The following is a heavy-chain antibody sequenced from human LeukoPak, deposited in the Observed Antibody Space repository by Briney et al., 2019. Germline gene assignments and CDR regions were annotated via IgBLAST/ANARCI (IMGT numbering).Heavy chain of an antibody. D-gene: IGHD3-3*01. CDR2: INPSGGST. J-gene: IGHJ6*02. CDR3: ASDSYYDFWSGYYSFSRRPSYYYYGMDV. V-gene: IGHV1-46*01. CDR1: GYTFTSYY. Sequence: ASVKVSCKASGYTFTSYYMHWVRQAPGQWLEWMGIINPSGGSTSYAQKFQGRVTMTRDTSTSTVYMELSSLRSEDTAVYYCASDSYYDFWSGYYSFSRRPSYYYYGMDVWGQGTTVTVSS.